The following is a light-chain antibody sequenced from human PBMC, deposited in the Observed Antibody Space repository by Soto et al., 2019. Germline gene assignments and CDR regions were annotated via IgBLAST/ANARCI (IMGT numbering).Light chain of an antibody. CDR3: MHSTQLPPT. Sequence: DVVITQTPLSLSVAPGQPASISCKSSQRLLHITGETFLFWYLQKPGQSPQLLIYEVSTRVSGVPDRFSGSGSGTDFTLEISRVETDDVGIYYCMHSTQLPPTFCQGRRLEI. CDR1: QRLLHITGETF. CDR2: EVS. V-gene: IGKV2D-29*02. J-gene: IGKJ5*01.